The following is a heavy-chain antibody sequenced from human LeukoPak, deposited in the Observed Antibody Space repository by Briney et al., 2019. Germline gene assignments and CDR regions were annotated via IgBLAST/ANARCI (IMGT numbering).Heavy chain of an antibody. CDR1: GFIFSTFS. Sequence: GGSLRLSCAASGFIFSTFSMTWVRQAPGKGLEWVSSTYASGHSTFYADSVKGRLTISRDNSRNTLYLQMDGLRAEDTAIYYCAKDRVPDGRWSIDCWGQGALVTVSS. V-gene: IGHV3-23*01. CDR2: TYASGHST. D-gene: IGHD4-23*01. CDR3: AKDRVPDGRWSIDC. J-gene: IGHJ4*02.